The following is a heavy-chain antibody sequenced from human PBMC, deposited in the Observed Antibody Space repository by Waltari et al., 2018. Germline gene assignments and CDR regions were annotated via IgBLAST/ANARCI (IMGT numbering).Heavy chain of an antibody. CDR3: VRDAFGNTIGGVFDY. Sequence: VQLVESGGGLVQPGKTLRLSCVASGFIFEESAMHWVRQVPGKGLEWLAGSSWNSNNIGYADSVKGRFTISRDNAENSLYLLMNNLRSDDTALYYCVRDAFGNTIGGVFDYWGQGTLLTVSS. J-gene: IGHJ4*02. V-gene: IGHV3-9*01. D-gene: IGHD3-3*01. CDR1: GFIFEESA. CDR2: SSWNSNNI.